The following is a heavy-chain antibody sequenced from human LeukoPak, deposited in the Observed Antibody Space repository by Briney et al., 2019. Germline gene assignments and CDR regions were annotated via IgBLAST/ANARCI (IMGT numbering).Heavy chain of an antibody. CDR1: GYSISSGYY. V-gene: IGHV4-38-2*02. CDR3: ARGRPRYCSSTSCLNYFDY. CDR2: IYHSGST. J-gene: IGHJ4*02. D-gene: IGHD2-2*01. Sequence: SETLSLTCTVSGYSISSGYYWGWIRQPPGKGLEWIGSIYHSGSTNYNPSLKSRVTISVDTSKNQFSLKLSSVTAADTAVYYCARGRPRYCSSTSCLNYFDYWGQGTLVTVSS.